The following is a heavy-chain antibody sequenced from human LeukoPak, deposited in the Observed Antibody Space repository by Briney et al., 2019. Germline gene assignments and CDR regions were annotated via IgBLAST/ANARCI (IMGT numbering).Heavy chain of an antibody. CDR2: MNPNGGNT. CDR1: GDTFTSYD. V-gene: IGHV1-8*01. Sequence: GASVKISCKASGDTFTSYDINWVRHATGHGLERMGWMNPNGGNTGYAEKLQGRVTMTRNTSISTAYTELSSLRSEDTAVYYCARASGYCSGGSCYDNWFVPWGQGTLVTVSS. CDR3: ARASGYCSGGSCYDNWFVP. D-gene: IGHD2-15*01. J-gene: IGHJ5*02.